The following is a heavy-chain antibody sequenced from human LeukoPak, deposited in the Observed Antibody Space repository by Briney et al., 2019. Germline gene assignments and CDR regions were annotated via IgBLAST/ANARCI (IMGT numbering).Heavy chain of an antibody. CDR3: VRTRAAAGDL. Sequence: SETLSLACTVSGGSTNSGIHCWGWIRQPPGKELEWIGSICHGGTTHYHPLLKSRVTISGDTSKNQFSLKMTPVTAADTAVYYCVRTRAAAGDLWGQGTLVTVSS. CDR2: ICHGGTT. V-gene: IGHV4-39*01. CDR1: GGSTNSGIHC. D-gene: IGHD6-13*01. J-gene: IGHJ5*02.